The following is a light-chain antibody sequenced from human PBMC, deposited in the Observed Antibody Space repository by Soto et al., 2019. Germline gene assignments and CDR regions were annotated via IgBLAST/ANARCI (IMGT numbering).Light chain of an antibody. Sequence: DIQMTPTPSSLSASRGDRVAITCXASQDIRHDLGWYQQKPGKAPKRLIYDTSSLHSGVPSRFGGSGSGTEFTLTISSLQPEDFAIYYCLQHNSYPRTFGQGTKVDIK. CDR2: DTS. V-gene: IGKV1-17*01. CDR1: QDIRHD. J-gene: IGKJ1*01. CDR3: LQHNSYPRT.